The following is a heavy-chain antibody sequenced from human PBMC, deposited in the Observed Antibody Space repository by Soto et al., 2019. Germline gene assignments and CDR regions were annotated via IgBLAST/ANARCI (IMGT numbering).Heavy chain of an antibody. Sequence: SVKVSCKASGGTFSSYTISWVRQAPGQGLEWMGRIIPILGIANYAQKFQGRVTITADKSTSTAYMELSSLRSEDTAVYYCARTSLDSSGYYRSPKYYYYGMDVWGQGTTVTVSS. CDR1: GGTFSSYT. CDR3: ARTSLDSSGYYRSPKYYYYGMDV. J-gene: IGHJ6*02. V-gene: IGHV1-69*02. D-gene: IGHD3-22*01. CDR2: IIPILGIA.